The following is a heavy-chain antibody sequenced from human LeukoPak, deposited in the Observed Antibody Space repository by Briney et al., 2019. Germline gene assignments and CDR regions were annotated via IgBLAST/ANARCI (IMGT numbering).Heavy chain of an antibody. J-gene: IGHJ4*02. Sequence: GGSLRLSCAASGFTFSSYWMSWVRQAPRKGLEWVANIKQDGSEKYYVDSVKGRFTISRDNAKNSLYLQMNSLRAEDTAVYYCARDSVSTTRAYYDSSGFDYWGQGTLVTVSS. V-gene: IGHV3-7*03. D-gene: IGHD3-22*01. CDR1: GFTFSSYW. CDR3: ARDSVSTTRAYYDSSGFDY. CDR2: IKQDGSEK.